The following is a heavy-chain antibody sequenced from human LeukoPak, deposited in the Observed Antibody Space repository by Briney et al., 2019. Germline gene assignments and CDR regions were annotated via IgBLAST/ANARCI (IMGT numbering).Heavy chain of an antibody. CDR1: GGTFSSYA. D-gene: IGHD3-10*02. Sequence: GASVKVSCKASGGTFSSYAISWVRQAPGQGLEWMGGIIPIFGTANYAQKFQGRVTITADESTSTAYMELSSLRSEDTAVYYCASVVVNVRGYFDYWGQGTLVTVSS. V-gene: IGHV1-69*13. CDR2: IIPIFGTA. CDR3: ASVVVNVRGYFDY. J-gene: IGHJ4*02.